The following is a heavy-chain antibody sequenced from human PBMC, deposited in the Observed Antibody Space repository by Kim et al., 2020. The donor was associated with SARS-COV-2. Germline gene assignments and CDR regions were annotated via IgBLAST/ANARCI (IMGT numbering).Heavy chain of an antibody. Sequence: ASVKVSCKASGYTFTSYDINWVRQATGQGLEWMGWMNPNSGNTGYAQKFQGRVTMTRNTSISTAYMELSSLRSEDTAVYYCARLRQQPWYNLGYGMDVWGQGTTVTVSS. CDR2: MNPNSGNT. CDR3: ARLRQQPWYNLGYGMDV. J-gene: IGHJ6*02. CDR1: GYTFTSYD. D-gene: IGHD1-1*01. V-gene: IGHV1-8*01.